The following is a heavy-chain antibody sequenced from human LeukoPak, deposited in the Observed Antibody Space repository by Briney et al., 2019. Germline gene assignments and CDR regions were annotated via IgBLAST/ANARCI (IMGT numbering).Heavy chain of an antibody. CDR3: AKLVYDFWSGYYFGGFDY. CDR1: GFTFSNYA. CDR2: ISGSGGST. Sequence: GGSLRLSCAASGFTFSNYAMSWVRQAPGKGLEWVSAISGSGGSTYYADSVKGRFTISRDNSKNTLYLQMNSLRAEDTAVYYCAKLVYDFWSGYYFGGFDYWGQGTLVTVSS. D-gene: IGHD3-3*01. J-gene: IGHJ4*02. V-gene: IGHV3-23*01.